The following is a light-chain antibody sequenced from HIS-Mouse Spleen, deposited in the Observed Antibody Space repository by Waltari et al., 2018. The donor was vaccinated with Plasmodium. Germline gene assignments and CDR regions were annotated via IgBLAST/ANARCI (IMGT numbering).Light chain of an antibody. CDR1: ISAVGGYNY. CDR2: DVS. V-gene: IGLV2-14*03. J-gene: IGLJ2*01. Sequence: QSALTQPASVSGSPGQSITISCTGTISAVGGYNYVSWYQQHPGKAPKLMIYDVSNRPSGVSNRFSGSKSGNTASLTISGLQAEDEADYYCSSYTSSSTLVFGGGTKLTVL. CDR3: SSYTSSSTLV.